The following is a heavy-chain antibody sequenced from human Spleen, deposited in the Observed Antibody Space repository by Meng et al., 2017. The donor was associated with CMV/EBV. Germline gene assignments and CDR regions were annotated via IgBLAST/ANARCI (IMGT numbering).Heavy chain of an antibody. CDR1: GGSISSGGYY. CDR3: ARLVATIRTYYFDY. D-gene: IGHD5-12*01. V-gene: IGHV4-31*02. Sequence: GGSISSGGYYWSWIRQHPGKGLEWIGYIYYSGSTYYNPSLKSRVTISVDTSKNQFSLKLSSVTAADTAVYYCARLVATIRTYYFDYWGQGTLVTVSS. J-gene: IGHJ4*02. CDR2: IYYSGST.